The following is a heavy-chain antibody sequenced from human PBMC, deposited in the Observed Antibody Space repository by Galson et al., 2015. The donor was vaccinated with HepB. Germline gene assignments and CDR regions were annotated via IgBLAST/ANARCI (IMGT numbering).Heavy chain of an antibody. CDR2: ISGSGGST. V-gene: IGHV3-23*01. D-gene: IGHD3-22*01. CDR3: AKTYYYDSSGYYESDY. Sequence: SLRLSCAASGFTFSSYAMSWVRQAPGKGLEWVSAISGSGGSTYYADSVKGRFTISRDNSKNTLYLQMNSLRAEDTAVYYCAKTYYYDSSGYYESDYWGQGTLVTVSS. CDR1: GFTFSSYA. J-gene: IGHJ4*02.